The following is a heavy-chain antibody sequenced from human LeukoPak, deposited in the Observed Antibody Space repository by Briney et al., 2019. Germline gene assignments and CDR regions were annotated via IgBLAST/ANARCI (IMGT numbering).Heavy chain of an antibody. Sequence: PAGSLSFYCAAYRFTFCNHWLSLVGQGPGLGREWVANIKQDGSETYYVDSVKGRFTISRDNAKNSLSLQMNSLRAEDTAVYYCARQRGSGCLDYWGQGTLVTVSS. D-gene: IGHD6-19*01. V-gene: IGHV3-7*01. CDR2: IKQDGSET. CDR1: RFTFCNHW. CDR3: ARQRGSGCLDY. J-gene: IGHJ4*02.